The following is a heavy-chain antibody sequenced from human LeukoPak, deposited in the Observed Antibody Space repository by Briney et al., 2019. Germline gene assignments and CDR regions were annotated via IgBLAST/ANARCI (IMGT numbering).Heavy chain of an antibody. CDR2: IGASGGST. V-gene: IGHV3-23*01. CDR3: AKETGVFYGIDV. J-gene: IGHJ6*04. Sequence: PGGSLRLSCAASGFTFSTYAMSWVRQAPGKGLEWVSAIGASGGSTDYADSVKGRFTISGDNSKNTLYLQMNSLRAEDTAVYYRAKETGVFYGIDVWGKGTTVTVSS. D-gene: IGHD1-1*01. CDR1: GFTFSTYA.